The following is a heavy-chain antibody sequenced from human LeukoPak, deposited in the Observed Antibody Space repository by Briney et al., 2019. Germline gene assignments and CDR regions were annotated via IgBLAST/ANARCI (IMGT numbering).Heavy chain of an antibody. J-gene: IGHJ4*02. D-gene: IGHD1-14*01. Sequence: SSETLSLTCTVSGGSISSYYWSWIRQPPGKGLEWIGYVSYSGSTNYNPSLKSRVTISVDTSKNQFSLKLSSVTAADTAMYYCARHNTRKYVADYWGQGTLVTVSS. V-gene: IGHV4-59*08. CDR3: ARHNTRKYVADY. CDR1: GGSISSYY. CDR2: VSYSGST.